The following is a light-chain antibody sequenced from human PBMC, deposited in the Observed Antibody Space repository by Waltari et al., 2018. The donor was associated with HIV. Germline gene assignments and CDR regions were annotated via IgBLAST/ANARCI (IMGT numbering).Light chain of an antibody. CDR2: EVS. J-gene: IGLJ3*02. CDR3: CSYTSAATWV. V-gene: IGLV2-14*01. Sequence: QSALTQPASVSGSRGQSITIPCTGTNRDIGSYDLVSWYQQHPGDAPKLIIYEVSYRPSGVSDRFSGSKSINAASLTISGLQADDEADYYCCSYTSAATWVFGGGTKVTVL. CDR1: NRDIGSYDL.